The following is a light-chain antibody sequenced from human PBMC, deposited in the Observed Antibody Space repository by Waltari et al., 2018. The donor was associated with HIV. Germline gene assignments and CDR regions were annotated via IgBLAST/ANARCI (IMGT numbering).Light chain of an antibody. CDR1: HDISRS. J-gene: IGKJ3*01. CDR2: EAS. CDR3: QHYYTYPRI. V-gene: IGKV1-8*01. Sequence: AIRLTHSPSSFSAPTGYSVHITCRASHDISRSLAWYQQQPGKATKVRIHEASTLQSGVPAGFRGSGSGTDFTLTSSCLQSEDSATYCCQHYYTYPRIFGPGTKVDIK.